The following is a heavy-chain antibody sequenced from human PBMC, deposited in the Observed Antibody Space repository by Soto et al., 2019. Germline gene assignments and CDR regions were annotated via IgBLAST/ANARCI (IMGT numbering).Heavy chain of an antibody. CDR3: AREMGGITMVRGVAYNWFDP. CDR2: IYYSGST. Sequence: SETLSLTCTVSGVSISSGGYYWSWIRQHPGKGLEWIGYIYYSGSTYYNPSLKSRVTISVDTSKNQFSLKLSSVTAADTAVYYCAREMGGITMVRGVAYNWFDPWGQGTLVTVSS. D-gene: IGHD3-10*01. V-gene: IGHV4-31*03. J-gene: IGHJ5*02. CDR1: GVSISSGGYY.